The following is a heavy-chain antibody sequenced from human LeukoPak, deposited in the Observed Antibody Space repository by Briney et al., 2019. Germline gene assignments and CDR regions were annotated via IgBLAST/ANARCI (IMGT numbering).Heavy chain of an antibody. CDR1: GGSISSGGYY. D-gene: IGHD3-10*01. J-gene: IGHJ4*02. CDR3: ARVMGDGWFGELFYYFDY. CDR2: IYYSGST. Sequence: SQTLSLTCTVSGGSISSGGYYWSWLRQHPGTGLEWIGYIYYSGSTYYNPSLKSRVTISVDTSKNQFSLKLSSVTAADTAVYYCARVMGDGWFGELFYYFDYWGQGTLVIVSS. V-gene: IGHV4-31*03.